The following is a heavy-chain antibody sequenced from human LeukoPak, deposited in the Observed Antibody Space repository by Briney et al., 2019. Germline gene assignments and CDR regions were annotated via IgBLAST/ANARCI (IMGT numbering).Heavy chain of an antibody. J-gene: IGHJ4*02. V-gene: IGHV4-34*01. Sequence: SETLSLTCAVYGGSFSGYYWSWIRQPPGKRLEWIGEINHSGSTNYNPSLKSRVTISVDTSKNQFSLKLSSVTAADTAVYYCARGADHYYGFDYWGQGTLVTVSS. CDR1: GGSFSGYY. D-gene: IGHD3-10*01. CDR2: INHSGST. CDR3: ARGADHYYGFDY.